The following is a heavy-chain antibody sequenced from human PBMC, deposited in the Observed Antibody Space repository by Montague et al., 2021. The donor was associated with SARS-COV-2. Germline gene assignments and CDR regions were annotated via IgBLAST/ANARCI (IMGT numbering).Heavy chain of an antibody. D-gene: IGHD6-13*01. CDR1: RGSISSGGNY. CDR3: ARGRRYSSTWYGAFDP. J-gene: IGHJ5*02. CDR2: SYYSGST. Sequence: TLSLTCTVSRGSISSGGNYWNWIRQHPVKGLEWIGYSYYSGSTYYNPSLKSRVSISVDTSKNQFSLKLSSVTAADTAVYYCARGRRYSSTWYGAFDPWGQGMQITVSS. V-gene: IGHV4-31*03.